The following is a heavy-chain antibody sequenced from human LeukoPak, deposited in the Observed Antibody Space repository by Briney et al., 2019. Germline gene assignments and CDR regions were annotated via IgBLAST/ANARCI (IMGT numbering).Heavy chain of an antibody. CDR1: GYTLTELS. V-gene: IGHV1-24*01. CDR2: FDPEDGET. CDR3: ATVGSLYTVAGTFNWFDP. D-gene: IGHD6-19*01. J-gene: IGHJ5*02. Sequence: GASVTVSCKVSGYTLTELSMHWVRQAPGKGLEWMGGFDPEDGETIYAQKFQGRVTMTEDTSTDTAYMELSSLRSEDTAVYYCATVGSLYTVAGTFNWFDPWGQGTLVTVSS.